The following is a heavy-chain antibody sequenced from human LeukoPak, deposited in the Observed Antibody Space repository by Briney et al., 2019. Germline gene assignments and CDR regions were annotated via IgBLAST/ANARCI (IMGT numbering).Heavy chain of an antibody. D-gene: IGHD5-18*01. V-gene: IGHV1-69*13. Sequence: GASVKVSCKASGGTVSSYAISWVRQAPGQGLECMGGIIPIFGTAKSAQKFQGRVTITADESTSTAYLELSSLRTEDTAVYYCARAGYTAMGPFDYWGQGTLVTVSS. CDR1: GGTVSSYA. CDR3: ARAGYTAMGPFDY. CDR2: IIPIFGTA. J-gene: IGHJ4*02.